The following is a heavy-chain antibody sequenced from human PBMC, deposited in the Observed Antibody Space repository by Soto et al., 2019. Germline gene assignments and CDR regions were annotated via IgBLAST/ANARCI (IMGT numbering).Heavy chain of an antibody. V-gene: IGHV1-69*13. CDR1: GGTFSSYA. D-gene: IGHD2-2*01. CDR2: IIPIFGTA. J-gene: IGHJ4*02. Sequence: SVKVSCKASGGTFSSYAISWVRQAPGQGLEWMGGIIPIFGTANYAQKFQGRVTITADESTSTAYMELSSLRSEDTAVYYCASTTPQYCSSTSCWLFDYWGQGPLVTSPQ. CDR3: ASTTPQYCSSTSCWLFDY.